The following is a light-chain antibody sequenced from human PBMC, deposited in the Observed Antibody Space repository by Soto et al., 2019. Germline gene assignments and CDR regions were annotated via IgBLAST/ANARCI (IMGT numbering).Light chain of an antibody. Sequence: IVVTQSAATLSVSPGARATLSCRASQGVSSDLAWYHQKPGQAPRLLIYGASTRATGIPARFSAIGSGTELTINIDSLKSEDCEVYYGQQYNNWPRTFAQGTKVDIK. J-gene: IGKJ1*01. V-gene: IGKV3-15*01. CDR1: QGVSSD. CDR2: GAS. CDR3: QQYNNWPRT.